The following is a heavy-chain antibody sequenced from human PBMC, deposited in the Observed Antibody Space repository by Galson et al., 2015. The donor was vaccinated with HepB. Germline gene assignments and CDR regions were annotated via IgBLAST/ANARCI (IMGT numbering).Heavy chain of an antibody. CDR3: ARGGRWFGELLSLPFGDYYYYGMDV. J-gene: IGHJ6*02. Sequence: SLRLSCAASGFTFSSYDMHWVRQATGKGLEWVSAIGTAGDTYYPGSVKGRFTISRENAKNSLYLQMNSLRAGDTAVCYCARGGRWFGELLSLPFGDYYYYGMDVWGQGTTVTVSS. CDR2: IGTAGDT. V-gene: IGHV3-13*04. D-gene: IGHD3-10*01. CDR1: GFTFSSYD.